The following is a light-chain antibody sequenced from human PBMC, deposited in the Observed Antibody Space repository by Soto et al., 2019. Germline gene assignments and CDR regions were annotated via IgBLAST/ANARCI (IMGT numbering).Light chain of an antibody. J-gene: IGKJ3*01. Sequence: EVVLTQSPGTLSLSPGEGATLSCRASQSVRGSSFAWYQQKPGQAPRLLIYSVSSRATGIPDRFSGSGSGTDFTLTISRLEPEDFAVYYCQQYWALPVTFGPGTTVDIK. CDR1: QSVRGSS. V-gene: IGKV3-20*01. CDR2: SVS. CDR3: QQYWALPVT.